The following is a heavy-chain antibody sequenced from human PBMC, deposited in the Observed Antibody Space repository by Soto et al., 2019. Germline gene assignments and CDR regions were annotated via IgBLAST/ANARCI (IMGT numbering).Heavy chain of an antibody. CDR1: GGSFSGYY. V-gene: IGHV4-34*01. Sequence: SETLSLTCAVYGGSFSGYYWSWIRQPPGKGLEWIGEINHSGSTNYNPSLKSRVTISVDTSKNQFSLKLSSVTAADTAVYYCARGQGYYDFWRESLNWFDPWGQGTLVTVSS. CDR3: ARGQGYYDFWRESLNWFDP. J-gene: IGHJ5*02. D-gene: IGHD3-3*01. CDR2: INHSGST.